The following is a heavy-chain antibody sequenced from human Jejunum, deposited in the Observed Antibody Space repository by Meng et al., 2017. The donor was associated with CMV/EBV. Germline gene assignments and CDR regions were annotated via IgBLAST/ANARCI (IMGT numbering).Heavy chain of an antibody. D-gene: IGHD2-2*01. V-gene: IGHV4-38-2*02. Sequence: GLIPLAPGKGLEWLASIYHRGITSYSPSLRSRVTMSVDTSKNQFSLKLSSVTAADTAMYYCARDCSSTSCYMGGYYYYYGMDVWGHGTTVTVSS. J-gene: IGHJ6*02. CDR2: IYHRGIT. CDR3: ARDCSSTSCYMGGYYYYYGMDV.